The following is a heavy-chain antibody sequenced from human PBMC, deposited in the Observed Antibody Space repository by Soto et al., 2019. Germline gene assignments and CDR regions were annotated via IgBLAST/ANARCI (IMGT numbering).Heavy chain of an antibody. D-gene: IGHD4-17*01. CDR1: GFTFSSYA. CDR2: ISYDGSNK. J-gene: IGHJ6*02. CDR3: ARDRYGASYYYYGMDV. V-gene: IGHV3-30-3*01. Sequence: GGSLRLSCAASGFTFSSYAMHWVRQAPGKGLEWVAVISYDGSNKYYADSVKGRFTISRDNSKNTLYLQMNSLRAEDTAVYYCARDRYGASYYYYGMDVWGQGTTVTVSS.